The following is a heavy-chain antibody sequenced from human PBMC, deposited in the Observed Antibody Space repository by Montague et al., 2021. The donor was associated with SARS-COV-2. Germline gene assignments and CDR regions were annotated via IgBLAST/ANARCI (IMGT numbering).Heavy chain of an antibody. CDR3: ARALYCSGGSCYQNWFDP. CDR2: IYYSGST. Sequence: SETLSLTCTVSGCSISGYYLSWILQPPGKGLQWIVYIYYSGSTNYNPSLKSRVTISVDTSKNQFSLKLSSVTAADTAVYYCARALYCSGGSCYQNWFDPWGQGTLVTVSS. J-gene: IGHJ5*02. V-gene: IGHV4-59*01. CDR1: GCSISGYY. D-gene: IGHD2-15*01.